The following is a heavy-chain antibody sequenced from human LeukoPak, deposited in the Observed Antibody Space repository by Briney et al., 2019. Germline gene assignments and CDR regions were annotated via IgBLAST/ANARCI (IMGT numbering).Heavy chain of an antibody. CDR1: GGSFSSYA. CDR2: IIPIFGTA. D-gene: IGHD6-19*01. Sequence: ASVKVSCKASGGSFSSYAINWVRQAPGQGLEWMGGIIPIFGTANYAQKFQGRVTITADESTSTAYMELSSLRSEDTAVYYCARMPRHSSGWYDYWGQGTLVTVSS. V-gene: IGHV1-69*13. CDR3: ARMPRHSSGWYDY. J-gene: IGHJ4*02.